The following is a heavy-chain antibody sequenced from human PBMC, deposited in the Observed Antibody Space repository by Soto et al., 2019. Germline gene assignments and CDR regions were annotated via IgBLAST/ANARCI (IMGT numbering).Heavy chain of an antibody. CDR1: GYTFTCYY. J-gene: IGHJ6*02. V-gene: IGHV1-2*04. CDR3: ARGYYYYGMDV. Sequence: EASVKVSCEASGYTFTCYYMHWVRQAPGQGLEWMGWINPNSGGTNYAQKFQGWVTMTRDTSISTAYMELSRLRSDDTAVYYCARGYYYYGMDVWGQGITVTVSS. CDR2: INPNSGGT.